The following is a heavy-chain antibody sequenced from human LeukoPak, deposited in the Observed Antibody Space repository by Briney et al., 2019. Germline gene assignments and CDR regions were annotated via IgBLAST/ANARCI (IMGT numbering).Heavy chain of an antibody. CDR2: ISSSSNYI. V-gene: IGHV3-21*01. J-gene: IGHJ4*02. CDR1: GFTFSSYS. CDR3: ARDPRGYDSSGYSDY. Sequence: GGSLRLSCAAAGFTFSSYSMNWVRQAPGKGLEWVSSISSSSNYIYYTDSVKGRVTISRDNANNSLYLQMNSLRAEDTAVYYCARDPRGYDSSGYSDYWGQGTLVTVSS. D-gene: IGHD3-22*01.